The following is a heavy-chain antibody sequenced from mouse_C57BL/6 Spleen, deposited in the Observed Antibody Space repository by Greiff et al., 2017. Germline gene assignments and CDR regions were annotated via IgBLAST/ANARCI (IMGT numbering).Heavy chain of an antibody. V-gene: IGHV5-4*01. CDR2: ISDGGSYT. J-gene: IGHJ1*03. CDR1: GFTFSSYA. CDR3: ARITTVVAPYWYFDV. Sequence: DVQLQESGGGLVKPGGSLKLSCAASGFTFSSYAMSWVRQTPEKRLEWVATISDGGSYTYYPDNVKGRFTISRDNAKNNLYLQMSHLKSEETAMYYCARITTVVAPYWYFDVWGTGTTVTVSS. D-gene: IGHD1-1*01.